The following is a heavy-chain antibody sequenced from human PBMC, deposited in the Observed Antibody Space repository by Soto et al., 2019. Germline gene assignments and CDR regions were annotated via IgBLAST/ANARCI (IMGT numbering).Heavy chain of an antibody. J-gene: IGHJ4*02. CDR2: IKQAGGEK. CDR3: ARETGFLLNLLYFNDTTCPDDY. Sequence: EVQLVESGGGLVQPGESLRLSCAASGFTFSSYWMTWVRQAPGKGLEWVANIKQAGGEKYYLDSVKGRFTISKHNAKNSLYLQMNSLRIEHTAVYYCARETGFLLNLLYFNDTTCPDDYWGQGALVTVSS. D-gene: IGHD2-8*01. V-gene: IGHV3-7*01. CDR1: GFTFSSYW.